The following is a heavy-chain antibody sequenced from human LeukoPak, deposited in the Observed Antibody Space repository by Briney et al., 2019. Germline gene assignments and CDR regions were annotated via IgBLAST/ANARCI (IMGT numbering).Heavy chain of an antibody. Sequence: GGSLRLSRAASGFIFSSSGMHWVRQAPGKGLEWVAVIWSDGSSKYYADSVKGRFTISRDNSKNTLYLQMNSLRVEDTAVYYCAREAVASWFDPWGQGTPVTVSS. CDR3: AREAVASWFDP. J-gene: IGHJ5*02. CDR1: GFIFSSSG. CDR2: IWSDGSSK. D-gene: IGHD2-15*01. V-gene: IGHV3-33*01.